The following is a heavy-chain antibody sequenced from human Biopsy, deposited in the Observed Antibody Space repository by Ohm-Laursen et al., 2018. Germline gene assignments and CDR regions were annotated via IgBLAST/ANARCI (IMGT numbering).Heavy chain of an antibody. CDR1: GGTFSTTA. Sequence: ASSVKVSCNASGGTFSTTAISWVRQAPGQGLEWMGGITPIFDTANYAQKFQGRVTITADISASTAYMELSSLTSDDTAVYYCARGRTLGDCSGSSCYSGDNWGQGTLVTVSS. V-gene: IGHV1-69*06. CDR3: ARGRTLGDCSGSSCYSGDN. D-gene: IGHD2-15*01. CDR2: ITPIFDTA. J-gene: IGHJ4*02.